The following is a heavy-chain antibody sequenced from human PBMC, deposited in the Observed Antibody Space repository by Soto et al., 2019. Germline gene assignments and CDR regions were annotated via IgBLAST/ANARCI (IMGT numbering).Heavy chain of an antibody. V-gene: IGHV4-59*01. D-gene: IGHD5-12*01. CDR1: GGSISSYY. CDR3: ARQPIVATSPYYYYYYGMDV. CDR2: IYYSGST. Sequence: SETLSLTCTVSGGSISSYYWSWIRQPPGKGLEWIGYIYYSGSTNYDPSLKSRVTISVDTSKNQFSLKLSSVTAADTAVYYCARQPIVATSPYYYYYYGMDVWGQGTTVTVSS. J-gene: IGHJ6*02.